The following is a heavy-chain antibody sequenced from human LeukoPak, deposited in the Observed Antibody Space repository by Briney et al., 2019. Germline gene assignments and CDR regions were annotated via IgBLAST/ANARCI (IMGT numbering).Heavy chain of an antibody. Sequence: GGSLRLSCAASGFSFSSYEMNWVRQAPGKGLEWVSYIRSSGSTTYYADSVKGRFTISRDNAKDSLYLQMNSLRAEDTAVHYCVRVGNSLNYFDCWGQGTQVTVSS. V-gene: IGHV3-48*03. J-gene: IGHJ4*02. CDR2: IRSSGSTT. CDR1: GFSFSSYE. D-gene: IGHD3-16*01. CDR3: VRVGNSLNYFDC.